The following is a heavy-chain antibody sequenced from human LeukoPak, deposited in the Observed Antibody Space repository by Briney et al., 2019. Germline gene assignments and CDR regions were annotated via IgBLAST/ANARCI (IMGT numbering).Heavy chain of an antibody. Sequence: ASVKVSCKASGYTLTSYYMHWVRQAPGQGLEWMGIINPSGGSTSYAQKFQGRVTMTRDMSTSTVYMELSSLRSEDTAVYYCARMGETAYYYMDVWGKGTTVTVSS. CDR2: INPSGGST. V-gene: IGHV1-46*01. CDR1: GYTLTSYY. J-gene: IGHJ6*03. CDR3: ARMGETAYYYMDV. D-gene: IGHD2-21*01.